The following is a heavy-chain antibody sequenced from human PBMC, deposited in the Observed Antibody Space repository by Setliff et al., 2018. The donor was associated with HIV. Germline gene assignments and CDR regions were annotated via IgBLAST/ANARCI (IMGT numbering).Heavy chain of an antibody. Sequence: SETLSLTCTVSGGSISGYHWNWLRQTPGKGLEWIGYIYTSRGTNYNHSLRTRVIISVDTSNQFSPKLSSVTAADAAVYYCARSPSYRSSWEYYFDYWGQGILVPVSS. CDR1: GGSISGYH. J-gene: IGHJ4*02. V-gene: IGHV4-4*09. CDR3: ARSPSYRSSWEYYFDY. CDR2: IYTSRGT. D-gene: IGHD6-13*01.